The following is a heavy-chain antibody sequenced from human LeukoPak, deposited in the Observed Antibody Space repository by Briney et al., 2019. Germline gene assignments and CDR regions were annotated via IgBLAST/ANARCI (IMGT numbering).Heavy chain of an antibody. J-gene: IGHJ4*02. CDR1: EFTFSSHG. Sequence: GGSLRLSCAASEFTFSSHGIHWVRQAPGKGLEWVSSITGSSTYIYYADSVKGRFTISRDNAKNSLYLQMNSLRAEDRAVYYCARDGDGYSFDKWGQGTLVPVSS. CDR3: ARDGDGYSFDK. D-gene: IGHD5-24*01. CDR2: ITGSSTYI. V-gene: IGHV3-21*06.